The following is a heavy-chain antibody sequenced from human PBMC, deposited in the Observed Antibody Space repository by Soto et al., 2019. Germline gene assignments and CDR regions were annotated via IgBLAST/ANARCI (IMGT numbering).Heavy chain of an antibody. J-gene: IGHJ6*02. CDR1: GYTFTSYA. CDR3: ARATWGGIAPQVPYYYYYGMDV. V-gene: IGHV1-3*01. CDR2: LNAGNGNT. D-gene: IGHD6-13*01. Sequence: QVHLVQSGAEVKKPGASVKVSCKASGYTFTSYAMHWVRQAPGQRLEWMGWLNAGNGNTKYSQKLQGRVTITRDTSANTAYMELSRLTSEDTAVYYCARATWGGIAPQVPYYYYYGMDVWGQGTPVTVSS.